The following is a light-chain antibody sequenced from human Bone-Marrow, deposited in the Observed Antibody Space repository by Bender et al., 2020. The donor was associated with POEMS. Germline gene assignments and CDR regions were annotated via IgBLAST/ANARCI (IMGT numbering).Light chain of an antibody. V-gene: IGLV2-14*02. CDR2: EVN. CDR3: NSYTSINTVV. CDR1: SGDVGSSDL. J-gene: IGLJ2*01. Sequence: QSALTQPASVSGSPGQSITISCAGSSGDVGSSDLVSWYQQLPGRAPTLIISEVNKRPSGVPSRFSGSKSANTASLTISGLQAEDEADYYCNSYTSINTVVFGGGTKLTVL.